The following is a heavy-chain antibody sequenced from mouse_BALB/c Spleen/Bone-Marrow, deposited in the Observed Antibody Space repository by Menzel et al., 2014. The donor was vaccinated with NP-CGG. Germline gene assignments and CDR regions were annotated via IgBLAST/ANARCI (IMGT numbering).Heavy chain of an antibody. CDR3: ARDRNNDIHWYLDV. J-gene: IGHJ1*01. D-gene: IGHD2-12*01. V-gene: IGHV7-3*02. CDR2: IRNKAKGYTT. CDR1: GFTFSDYY. Sequence: EVMLVESGGGLVPPGGSLRLSCATSGFTFSDYYMSWVRQPPGKALEWLGFIRNKAKGYTTEYIPSVKGRFTISRDNSQSMLYLQMNTLRAEDSATYYCARDRNNDIHWYLDVWGAGTTVTVSS.